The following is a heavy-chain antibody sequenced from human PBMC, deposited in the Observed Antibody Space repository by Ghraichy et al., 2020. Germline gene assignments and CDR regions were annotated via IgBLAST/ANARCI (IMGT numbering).Heavy chain of an antibody. V-gene: IGHV3-48*01. D-gene: IGHD6-13*01. CDR2: ITGSSITI. CDR3: ARLPLPRRAAVGDWYLDP. CDR1: GFSFSDYS. J-gene: IGHJ2*01. Sequence: GSLRLSCEGSGFSFSDYSMIWVRLTPRKALEWVSYITGSSITIFYTDSVKGRFTISRDNAKNSLYLQMNSLRADDTAVYCCARLPLPRRAAVGDWYLDPCRRRTL.